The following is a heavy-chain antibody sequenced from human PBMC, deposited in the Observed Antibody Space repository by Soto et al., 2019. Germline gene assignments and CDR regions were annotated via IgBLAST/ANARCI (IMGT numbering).Heavy chain of an antibody. CDR3: ARASHYDILTGYLYYFDY. CDR2: IYYSGST. D-gene: IGHD3-9*01. CDR1: GGSISSSSYY. Sequence: SETLSLTCTVSGGSISSSSYYWGWIRQPPGKGLEWIGSIYYSGSTYYNPSLKSRVTISVDTSTNQFSLKLSSVTAADTAVYYCARASHYDILTGYLYYFDYWGQGTLVTVSS. J-gene: IGHJ4*02. V-gene: IGHV4-39*07.